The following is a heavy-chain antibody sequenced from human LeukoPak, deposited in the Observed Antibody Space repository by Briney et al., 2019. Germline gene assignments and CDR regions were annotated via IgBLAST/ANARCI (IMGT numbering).Heavy chain of an antibody. J-gene: IGHJ4*02. Sequence: PGGSLRLPCAASGFTFSSYWMSWVRQAPGKGLEWVANIKYDGSEKYYVDSVKGRFTISRDNAKNSLYLQMNSLRAEDTAVYYCARDIEAAGLFLDYWGQGTLVTVSS. V-gene: IGHV3-7*01. CDR2: IKYDGSEK. CDR1: GFTFSSYW. D-gene: IGHD6-13*01. CDR3: ARDIEAAGLFLDY.